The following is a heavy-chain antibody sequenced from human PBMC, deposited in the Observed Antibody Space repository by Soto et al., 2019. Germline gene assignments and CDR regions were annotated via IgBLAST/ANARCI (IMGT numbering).Heavy chain of an antibody. CDR1: GGSFSGYY. J-gene: IGHJ6*02. Sequence: SETLSLTCAVYGGSFSGYYWSWIRQPPGQGLEWIGEINHSGSTNYNPSLKSRVTISVDTSKNQFSLTLSSVTAADTAVYYCARWVTMVRGPPPRVKDIYGMDVWGQGTTVTVSS. V-gene: IGHV4-34*01. D-gene: IGHD3-10*01. CDR3: ARWVTMVRGPPPRVKDIYGMDV. CDR2: INHSGST.